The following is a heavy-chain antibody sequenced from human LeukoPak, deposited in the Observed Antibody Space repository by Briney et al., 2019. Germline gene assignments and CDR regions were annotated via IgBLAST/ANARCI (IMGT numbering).Heavy chain of an antibody. CDR3: ARDTAMATNPDWYFDL. J-gene: IGHJ2*01. D-gene: IGHD5-18*01. V-gene: IGHV1-46*01. CDR1: GYTFTSYY. Sequence: ALVTVSCKASGYTFTSYYMHWVRQAPGQGLEWMGIINPSGGSTSYAQKFQGRVTMTRDTSTSTVYMELSSLRSEDTAVYYCARDTAMATNPDWYFDLWGRGTLVTVSS. CDR2: INPSGGST.